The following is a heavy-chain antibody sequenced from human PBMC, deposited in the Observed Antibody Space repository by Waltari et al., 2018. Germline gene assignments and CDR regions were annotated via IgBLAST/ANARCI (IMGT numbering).Heavy chain of an antibody. V-gene: IGHV3-7*01. CDR1: GFTFSSYW. Sequence: EVQLVESGGGLVQPGGSLRLSCAASGFTFSSYWMSWVRQAPGKGLEWVENIKQVGSEKYCVDSVNGRFTSSRDNAKNSLYLQTNALRAEDTAVYYCARTLAGVVGWWFDPWGQGTLVTVSS. J-gene: IGHJ5*02. CDR3: ARTLAGVVGWWFDP. D-gene: IGHD3-16*01. CDR2: IKQVGSEK.